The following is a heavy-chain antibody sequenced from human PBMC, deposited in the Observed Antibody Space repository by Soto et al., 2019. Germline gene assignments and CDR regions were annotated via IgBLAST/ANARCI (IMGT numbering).Heavy chain of an antibody. CDR3: ARESSGPFYFDY. V-gene: IGHV3-30-3*01. CDR2: ISYDGSNK. J-gene: IGHJ4*02. CDR1: GFTFSSYA. D-gene: IGHD6-19*01. Sequence: GGSLRLSCAASGFTFSSYAMHWVRQAPGKGLEWVAVISYDGSNKYYADSVKGRFTTSRDNSKNTLYLQMNSLRAEDTAVYYCARESSGPFYFDYWGQGTLVTVSS.